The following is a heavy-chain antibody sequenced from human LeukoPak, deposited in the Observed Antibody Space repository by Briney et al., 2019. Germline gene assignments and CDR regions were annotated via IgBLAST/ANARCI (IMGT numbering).Heavy chain of an antibody. Sequence: SETLSLTCTVSGRSISIYYWSWIRQPAGKGLEWIGRIYTSGSTNYNPSLKSRVTMSVDTSKNQFSLKLSSVTAADTAVYYCASELGYCSGGSCYSDAFDIWGQGTMVTVSS. CDR3: ASELGYCSGGSCYSDAFDI. CDR1: GRSISIYY. CDR2: IYTSGST. V-gene: IGHV4-4*07. J-gene: IGHJ3*02. D-gene: IGHD2-15*01.